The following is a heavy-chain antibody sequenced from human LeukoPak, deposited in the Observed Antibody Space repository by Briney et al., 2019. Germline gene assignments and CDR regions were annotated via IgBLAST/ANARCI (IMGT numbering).Heavy chain of an antibody. D-gene: IGHD5-18*01. CDR3: ATDLGEDREQLWLGSHY. CDR2: FDPEDGET. CDR1: GYTLTELS. V-gene: IGHV1-24*01. J-gene: IGHJ4*02. Sequence: ASVKVSCKVSGYTLTELSMHWVRQAPGKGLEWMGGFDPEDGETIYAQKFQGRVTMTEDTSTDTAYMELSSLRSEDTAVYYCATDLGEDREQLWLGSHYWGQGTLVTVSS.